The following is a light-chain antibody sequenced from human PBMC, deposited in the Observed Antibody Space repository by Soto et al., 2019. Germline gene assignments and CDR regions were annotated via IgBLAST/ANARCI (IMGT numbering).Light chain of an antibody. J-gene: IGLJ1*01. CDR1: SSDVGGYDY. CDR3: SSYTSSGTLV. CDR2: DVS. Sequence: QSALTQPASVSGSPGQSITISCTGTSSDVGGYDYVSWYQQPPGKAPKLMIYDVSNWPSGVSNRFSGSKSGNTASLTISGLQAEHEADYYCSSYTSSGTLVFGTGTKLTVL. V-gene: IGLV2-14*01.